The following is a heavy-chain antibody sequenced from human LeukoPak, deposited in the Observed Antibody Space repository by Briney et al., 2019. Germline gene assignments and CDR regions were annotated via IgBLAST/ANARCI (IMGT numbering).Heavy chain of an antibody. D-gene: IGHD3-10*01. CDR2: ISSSGSTI. J-gene: IGHJ6*02. CDR1: GFTFSDYY. Sequence: PGGSLRLSCAASGFTFSDYYMSWTRQAPGKGLEWVSYISSSGSTIYYADSVKGRFTISRDNAKNSLYLQMNSLRAEDTAVYYCARDRYYGSGRSYYYYGMDVWGQGTTVTVSS. V-gene: IGHV3-11*01. CDR3: ARDRYYGSGRSYYYYGMDV.